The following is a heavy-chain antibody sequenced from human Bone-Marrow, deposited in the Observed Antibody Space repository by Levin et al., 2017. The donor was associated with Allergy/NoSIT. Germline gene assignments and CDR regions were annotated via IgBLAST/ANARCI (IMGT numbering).Heavy chain of an antibody. V-gene: IGHV1-18*01. CDR1: GHTFTTYG. CDR2: ISGFNGDT. D-gene: IGHD3-10*01. CDR3: ARDMGRGFESFRHFDF. J-gene: IGHJ4*02. Sequence: ASVKVSCKASGHTFTTYGISWVRQAPGQGLEWMGWISGFNGDTNYAQKPQGRVTMTADISTSTAYMELRSLRSDDTAVYYCARDMGRGFESFRHFDFWGQGTLVTVSS.